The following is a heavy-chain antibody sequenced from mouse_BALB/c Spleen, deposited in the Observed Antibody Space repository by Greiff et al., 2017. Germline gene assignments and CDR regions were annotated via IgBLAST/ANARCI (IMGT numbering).Heavy chain of an antibody. CDR3: ARVGGNYEFAY. CDR1: GYSITSGYY. Sequence: EVKLVESGPGLVKPSQSLSLTCSVTGYSITSGYYWNWIRQFPGNKLEWMGYISYDGSNNYNPSLKNRISITRDTSKNQFFLKLNSVTTEDTATYYCARVGGNYEFAYWGQGTLVTVSA. D-gene: IGHD2-1*01. CDR2: ISYDGSN. J-gene: IGHJ3*01. V-gene: IGHV3-6*02.